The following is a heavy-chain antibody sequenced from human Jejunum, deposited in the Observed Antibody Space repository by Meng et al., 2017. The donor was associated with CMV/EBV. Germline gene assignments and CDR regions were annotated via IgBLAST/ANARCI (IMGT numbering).Heavy chain of an antibody. D-gene: IGHD5-18*01. CDR2: IYYSGTT. J-gene: IGHJ4*02. CDR3: TRGLGSYGSRIDY. V-gene: IGHV4-39*07. Sequence: GGSFTRSNYYWGWIRQPPGKGLEWIGNIYYSGTTYYNPSLKSRGTISVDTSKNQFSLKLSSVTAADTAVYYCTRGLGSYGSRIDYWGQGTLVTVSS. CDR1: GGSFTRSNYY.